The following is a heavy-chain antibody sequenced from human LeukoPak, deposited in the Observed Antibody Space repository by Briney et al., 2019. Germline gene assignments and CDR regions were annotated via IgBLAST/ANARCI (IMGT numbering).Heavy chain of an antibody. D-gene: IGHD6-19*01. CDR2: IYYSGST. CDR3: ARVAVAGPYYFDY. Sequence: TTSETLSLTCTVSGGSISSYYWSWIRQPPGKGLEWIGYIYYSGSTNYNPSLKSRVTISVDTSKNQFSLKLSSVTAADTAVYYCARVAVAGPYYFDYWGQGTLVTVSS. CDR1: GGSISSYY. J-gene: IGHJ4*02. V-gene: IGHV4-59*12.